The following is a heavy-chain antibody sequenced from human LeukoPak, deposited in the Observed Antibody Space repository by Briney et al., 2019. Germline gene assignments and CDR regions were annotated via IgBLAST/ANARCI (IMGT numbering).Heavy chain of an antibody. V-gene: IGHV3-30-3*01. Sequence: GSLRLSCAASGFTFSSYAMHWVRQAPGKGLEWVAVISYDGSNKYYADSVKGRFTISRDNSKNTLYLQMNSLRAEDTAVYYCAKGDLYCSGGSCYSGAFDIWGQGTMVTVSS. CDR2: ISYDGSNK. J-gene: IGHJ3*02. CDR3: AKGDLYCSGGSCYSGAFDI. CDR1: GFTFSSYA. D-gene: IGHD2-15*01.